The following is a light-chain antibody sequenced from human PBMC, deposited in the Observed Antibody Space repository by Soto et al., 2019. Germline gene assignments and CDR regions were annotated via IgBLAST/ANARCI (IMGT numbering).Light chain of an antibody. CDR3: MQATQSHWT. J-gene: IGKJ1*01. V-gene: IGKV2-24*01. Sequence: DIVMTQTPPSSPVTLGQAASISCRSIQSLLHSDGNTYLSWFQQRPGQPPRLLIYKVSDRFSGVPDRFSGSGAGTDFTLTISRVEAEDVGIYYCMQATQSHWTFGQGTKVDIK. CDR2: KVS. CDR1: QSLLHSDGNTY.